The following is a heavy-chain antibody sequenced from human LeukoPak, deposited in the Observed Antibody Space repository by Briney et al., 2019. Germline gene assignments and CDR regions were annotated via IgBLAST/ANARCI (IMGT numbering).Heavy chain of an antibody. V-gene: IGHV4-34*01. D-gene: IGHD3-22*01. Sequence: SETLSLTCAVYGGSFSGYYWSWIRQPPGKGLEWIGEINHSGSTNYNPSLKSRVTISVDTSKNQFSLKLSSVTAADTAVYYCARLPRDYYERMGAFDIWGQGTMVTVSS. CDR2: INHSGST. CDR1: GGSFSGYY. J-gene: IGHJ3*02. CDR3: ARLPRDYYERMGAFDI.